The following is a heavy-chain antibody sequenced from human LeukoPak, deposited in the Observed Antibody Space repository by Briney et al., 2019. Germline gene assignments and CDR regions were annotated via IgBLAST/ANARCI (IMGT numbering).Heavy chain of an antibody. Sequence: PGGSLRLSCAGSGFTMSNYWMNWVRQAPGEGLVWVSHINPGDGSTIGYADSVKGRFTVSRDNAKNTLYLQMTSLKDGDTAVYYCVRDGMGTAPYDLWGQGTLVTVSS. J-gene: IGHJ4*01. CDR2: INPGDGSTI. D-gene: IGHD2-8*02. V-gene: IGHV3-74*01. CDR1: GFTMSNYW. CDR3: VRDGMGTAPYDL.